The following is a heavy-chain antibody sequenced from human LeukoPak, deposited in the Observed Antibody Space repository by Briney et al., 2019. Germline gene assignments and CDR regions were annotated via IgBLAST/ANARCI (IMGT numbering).Heavy chain of an antibody. CDR1: GGSISSGGYY. D-gene: IGHD1-26*01. J-gene: IGHJ5*02. CDR2: IYYSGST. Sequence: SETLSLTCTVSGGSISSGGYYWNWIRQHPGKGLEWIGYIYYSGSTYYNPSLKSRVTISVDTSNNQFSLKLSSVTAADTAVYYCAREADYSGSYYFDPWGQGTLVTVSS. V-gene: IGHV4-31*03. CDR3: AREADYSGSYYFDP.